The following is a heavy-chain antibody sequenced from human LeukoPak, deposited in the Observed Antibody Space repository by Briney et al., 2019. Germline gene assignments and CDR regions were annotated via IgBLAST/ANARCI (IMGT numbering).Heavy chain of an antibody. D-gene: IGHD3-3*01. Sequence: ASVKVSCKASGYTFTSYAMHWVRQAPGQRLEWMGWINAGNGNTKYSQKFQGRVTITRDTSASTAYMELSSLRSEDTAVYYCARDHRYDFWSGYYGPQPLFDPWSQGTLVTVSS. V-gene: IGHV1-3*01. CDR2: INAGNGNT. J-gene: IGHJ5*02. CDR3: ARDHRYDFWSGYYGPQPLFDP. CDR1: GYTFTSYA.